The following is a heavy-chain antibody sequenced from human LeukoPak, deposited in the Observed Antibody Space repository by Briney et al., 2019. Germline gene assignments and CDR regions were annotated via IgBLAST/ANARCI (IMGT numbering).Heavy chain of an antibody. CDR3: VRDTSYCSGGRCFATYSFDY. D-gene: IGHD2-15*01. CDR2: ISSTGGST. CDR1: GFTVSSNY. V-gene: IGHV3-64D*09. Sequence: GGSLRLSCAASGFTVSSNYMSWVRQAPGKGLECISTISSTGGSTYYADSVKGSFTISRDNSKDTLYPQMSSLRAEDTAVYYCVRDTSYCSGGRCFATYSFDYWGQGTRVTVSS. J-gene: IGHJ4*02.